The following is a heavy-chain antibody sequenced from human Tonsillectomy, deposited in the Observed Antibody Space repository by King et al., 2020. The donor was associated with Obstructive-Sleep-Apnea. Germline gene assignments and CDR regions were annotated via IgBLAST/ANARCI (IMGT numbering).Heavy chain of an antibody. J-gene: IGHJ2*01. CDR1: GGSISSGGYY. CDR3: ARLGCGGDCYSSKDWYFDL. D-gene: IGHD2-21*02. Sequence: QLQESGPGLVKPSQTLFLTCTVSGGSISSGGYYWSWVRQHPGKGLEWIGYIYYSGSTYYNPSLKSRVTISVDTSKNQFSLKLSSVTAADTAVYYCARLGCGGDCYSSKDWYFDLWGRGTLVTVSS. CDR2: IYYSGST. V-gene: IGHV4-31*03.